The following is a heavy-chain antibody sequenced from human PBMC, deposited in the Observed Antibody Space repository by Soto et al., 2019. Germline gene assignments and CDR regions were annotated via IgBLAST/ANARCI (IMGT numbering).Heavy chain of an antibody. Sequence: QVQLVESGGGVVQPGRSLRLSCAASGFTFRSYGLHWVRQAPGKGLEWVAVISHDGSKTSCTGSVEGRFTISRDNFKNTLYLQMDSLRTEDTGMYYCAKGDLDTSMAMAFDNWGQGSLVTVSS. V-gene: IGHV3-30*18. D-gene: IGHD5-18*01. CDR3: AKGDLDTSMAMAFDN. CDR2: ISHDGSKT. CDR1: GFTFRSYG. J-gene: IGHJ4*02.